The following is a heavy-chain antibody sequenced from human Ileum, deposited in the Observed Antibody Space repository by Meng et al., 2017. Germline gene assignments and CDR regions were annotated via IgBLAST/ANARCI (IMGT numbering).Heavy chain of an antibody. J-gene: IGHJ5*02. CDR3: ARDWGRSGWYNWFDP. CDR1: GFTLSYYG. CDR2: MAYDGRSS. V-gene: IGHV3-30*03. D-gene: IGHD6-19*01. Sequence: GESLKIPCAASGFTLSYYGIHWVRQAPGKGLEGVAMMAYDGRSSHYIDSVQGRFTISRDNSRNTLFLQMNSLRVEDTAVYYRARDWGRSGWYNWFDPWGPGTLVTVSS.